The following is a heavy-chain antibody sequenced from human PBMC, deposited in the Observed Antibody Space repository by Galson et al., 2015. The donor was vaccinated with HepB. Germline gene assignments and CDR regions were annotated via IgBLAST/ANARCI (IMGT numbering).Heavy chain of an antibody. Sequence: SLRLSCAASGFAFTSYGIHWVRQAPGKGLEWVAFISYHGRDEYFADSVKGRFTISRGDSQNTVHLQLNSLRAEDTAVYYCSITAIVDDAFDFWGQGTMVIVSS. CDR2: ISYHGRDE. V-gene: IGHV3-30*02. J-gene: IGHJ3*01. CDR3: SITAIVDDAFDF. CDR1: GFAFTSYG. D-gene: IGHD3-22*01.